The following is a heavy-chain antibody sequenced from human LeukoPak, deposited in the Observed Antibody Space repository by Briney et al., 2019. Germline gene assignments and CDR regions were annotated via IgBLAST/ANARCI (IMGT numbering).Heavy chain of an antibody. D-gene: IGHD3-22*01. Sequence: GASVKVSCKASGYTFTGYYMHWVRQAPGQGLEWMGWINPNSGGTNYAQKFQGRVTMTRDTSISTAYMELSRLRSDDTAVYYCAREGVDYYDSSGYYYVRVSGFDYWGQGTLVTVSS. CDR3: AREGVDYYDSSGYYYVRVSGFDY. CDR2: INPNSGGT. V-gene: IGHV1-2*02. CDR1: GYTFTGYY. J-gene: IGHJ4*02.